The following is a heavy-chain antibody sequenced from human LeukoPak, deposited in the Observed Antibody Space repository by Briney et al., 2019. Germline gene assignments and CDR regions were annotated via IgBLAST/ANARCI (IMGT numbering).Heavy chain of an antibody. CDR2: IGISSGNT. J-gene: IGHJ4*02. V-gene: IGHV3-48*01. D-gene: IGHD5-24*01. Sequence: PGGSLRLSCAASGFTFSSYSMNWVRQAPGKGLEWISYIGISSGNTKYADSVKGRFTISGDKAKNSLYLQMNSLRVEDTAVYYCPRDYKYAFDNWGQGTLVTVSS. CDR1: GFTFSSYS. CDR3: PRDYKYAFDN.